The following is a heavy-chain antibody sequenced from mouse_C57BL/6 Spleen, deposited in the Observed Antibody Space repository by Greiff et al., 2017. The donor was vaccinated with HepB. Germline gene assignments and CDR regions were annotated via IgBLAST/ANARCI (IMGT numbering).Heavy chain of an antibody. CDR1: GYAFTNYL. V-gene: IGHV1-54*02. CDR3: ARSTVESY. CDR2: INPGSGGT. J-gene: IGHJ2*01. Sequence: QVQLQQSGAELVRPGTSVKVSCKASGYAFTNYLIEWVKQRPGQGLEWIGVINPGSGGTNYNEKFKGKATLTADTSSNTAYMQLSSLTTEDSAIYYCARSTVESYWGQGTTLTVSS. D-gene: IGHD1-1*01.